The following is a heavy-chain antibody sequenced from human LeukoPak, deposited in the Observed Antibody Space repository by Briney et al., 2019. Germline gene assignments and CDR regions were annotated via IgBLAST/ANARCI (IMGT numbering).Heavy chain of an antibody. J-gene: IGHJ4*02. Sequence: SVKVSCKASGGTFSSYAISWVRQAPGQGLEWMGGIIPIFGTANYAQKFQGRVTITADESTSTAYMELSSLRSEDTAVYYCARGVVVPAAMGADYWGQGTLVTVSS. CDR1: GGTFSSYA. CDR3: ARGVVVPAAMGADY. CDR2: IIPIFGTA. V-gene: IGHV1-69*01. D-gene: IGHD2-2*01.